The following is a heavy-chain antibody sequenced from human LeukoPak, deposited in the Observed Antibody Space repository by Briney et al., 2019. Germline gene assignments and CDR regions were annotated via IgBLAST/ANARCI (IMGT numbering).Heavy chain of an antibody. CDR2: IYCSGTT. V-gene: IGHV4-59*01. D-gene: IGHD1-1*01. CDR3: ARDDWNNWFDP. Sequence: SETLSLTCTVSGGSISTYYWTWIRQPQGKGREWVGNIYCSGTTNYNPSLKRGVTISLDISKNQFSLKLNSVTAADTAVYYCARDDWNNWFDPWGRGTLVIVSS. CDR1: GGSISTYY. J-gene: IGHJ5*02.